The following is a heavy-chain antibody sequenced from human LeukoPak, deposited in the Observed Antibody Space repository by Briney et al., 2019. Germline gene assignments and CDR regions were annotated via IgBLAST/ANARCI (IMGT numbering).Heavy chain of an antibody. J-gene: IGHJ4*02. Sequence: GGSLRLSCAASEFSVGSNYMTWVRQAPGKGLEWVSLIYSGGSTYYADSVKGRFTISRDNSKNTLYLQMNSLRAEDTAVYYCATEQLAAAGTVLDYWGQGTLVTVSS. CDR3: ATEQLAAAGTVLDY. V-gene: IGHV3-66*01. CDR2: IYSGGST. CDR1: EFSVGSNY. D-gene: IGHD6-13*01.